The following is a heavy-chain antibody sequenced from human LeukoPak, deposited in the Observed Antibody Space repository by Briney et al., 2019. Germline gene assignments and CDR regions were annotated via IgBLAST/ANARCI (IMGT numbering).Heavy chain of an antibody. J-gene: IGHJ5*02. CDR2: IYTSGST. CDR3: ARGPRFSGFDP. CDR1: GGSISSYY. D-gene: IGHD3-3*01. Sequence: SETLSLTCTVSGGSISSYYWSWIRQPAGKGLEWIGRIYTSGSTNYNPSLKSRVTMSVDTSKNQFSLRLSPVTAADTAVYYCARGPRFSGFDPWGQGTLVTVSS. V-gene: IGHV4-4*07.